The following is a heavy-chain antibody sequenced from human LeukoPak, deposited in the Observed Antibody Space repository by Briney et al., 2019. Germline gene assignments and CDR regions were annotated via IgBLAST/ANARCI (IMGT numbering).Heavy chain of an antibody. CDR2: IYYSGST. J-gene: IGHJ6*02. D-gene: IGHD6-13*01. Sequence: SETLSLTCTVSGGSVRSGSYYWSWIRQPPGKGLEWIGYIYYSGSTNNNPSLKSRATISVDTTKNQFSLKLSSVTAADTAVYYCARIAAAGNWGYYGMDVWGQGTTVTVSS. V-gene: IGHV4-61*01. CDR3: ARIAAAGNWGYYGMDV. CDR1: GGSVRSGSYY.